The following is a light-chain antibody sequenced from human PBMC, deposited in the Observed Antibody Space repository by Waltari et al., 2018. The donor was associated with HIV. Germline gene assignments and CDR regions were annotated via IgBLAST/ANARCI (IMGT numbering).Light chain of an antibody. V-gene: IGLV2-14*01. CDR1: NSDIGAYNF. CDR3: SSYTSFKTVV. J-gene: IGLJ3*02. CDR2: GVT. Sequence: QSALTQPASVSGSPGQSITISCTGTNSDIGAYNFVFWYQPHPDPAPRLILFGVTRRPSGISSRFSGLKSGNTASLTIFGLQDEDEADYYCSSYTSFKTVVFGGGTKLTVL.